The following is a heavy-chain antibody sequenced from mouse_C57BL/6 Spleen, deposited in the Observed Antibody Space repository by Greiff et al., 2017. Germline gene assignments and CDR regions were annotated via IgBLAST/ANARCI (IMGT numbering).Heavy chain of an antibody. CDR3: ARQAELTGSFAY. J-gene: IGHJ3*01. CDR1: GFTFSDYG. D-gene: IGHD4-1*01. V-gene: IGHV5-15*01. CDR2: ISNLAYSI. Sequence: EVKVVESGGGLVQPGGSLKLSCAASGFTFSDYGMAWVRQAPRKGPEWVAFISNLAYSIYYADTVTGRFTISRENAKNTLYLEMSSLRSEDTAMYYCARQAELTGSFAYWGQGTLVTVSA.